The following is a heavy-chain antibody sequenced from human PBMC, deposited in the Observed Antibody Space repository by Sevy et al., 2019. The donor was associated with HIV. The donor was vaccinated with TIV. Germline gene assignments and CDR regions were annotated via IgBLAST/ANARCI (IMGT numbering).Heavy chain of an antibody. J-gene: IGHJ6*03. V-gene: IGHV3-21*01. Sequence: GGSLRLSCAASGFTFSSYSMNWVRQAPGKGLEWVSSISSSSSYIYYADSVKGRFNISRDNAKNSLYLQMNSLRAEGTAVDYCGRGDGAVAGLYYYYMDVWGKGTTGTVSS. D-gene: IGHD6-19*01. CDR3: GRGDGAVAGLYYYYMDV. CDR1: GFTFSSYS. CDR2: ISSSSSYI.